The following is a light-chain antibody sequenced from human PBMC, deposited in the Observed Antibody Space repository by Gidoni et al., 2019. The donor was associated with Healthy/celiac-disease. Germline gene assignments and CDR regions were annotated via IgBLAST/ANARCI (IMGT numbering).Light chain of an antibody. CDR1: QRVSSY. V-gene: IGKV3-11*01. CDR3: QQRSNWPPFT. Sequence: IVLTPYPATLSLSPGERATLSCRASQRVSSYLAWYQQKPGQAPRLLIYDAANRATGSPARFSGSGSATDVTLTISSREPEDFAVYYCQQRSNWPPFTFGPGTKVDIK. J-gene: IGKJ3*01. CDR2: DAA.